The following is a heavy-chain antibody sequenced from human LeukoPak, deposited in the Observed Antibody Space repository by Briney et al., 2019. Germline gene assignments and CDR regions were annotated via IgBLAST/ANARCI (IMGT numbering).Heavy chain of an antibody. Sequence: PSETLSLTCTVSGGSLSSYYWSWIRQPPGKGLEWIGYIYYSGSTNYNPSLKSRVTISVDTSKNQFSLKLSSVTAADTAVYYCARHDPYCGGDCYFQYYFDYWGQGTLVTVSS. V-gene: IGHV4-59*08. J-gene: IGHJ4*02. D-gene: IGHD2-21*02. CDR1: GGSLSSYY. CDR2: IYYSGST. CDR3: ARHDPYCGGDCYFQYYFDY.